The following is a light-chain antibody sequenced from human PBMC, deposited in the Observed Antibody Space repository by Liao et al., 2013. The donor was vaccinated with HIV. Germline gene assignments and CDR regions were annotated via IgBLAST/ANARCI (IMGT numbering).Light chain of an antibody. J-gene: IGLJ2*01. CDR2: QDR. CDR3: QAWDSSPHVV. Sequence: SYELTQPPSVSVSPGQTASITCSGDKLGDKSACWYQQRPGQSPVLVIYQDRKRPSGIPERFSGSNSGNTATLTISGTQAMDEADYYCQAWDSSPHVVFGGGTKLTVL. V-gene: IGLV3-1*01. CDR1: KLGDKS.